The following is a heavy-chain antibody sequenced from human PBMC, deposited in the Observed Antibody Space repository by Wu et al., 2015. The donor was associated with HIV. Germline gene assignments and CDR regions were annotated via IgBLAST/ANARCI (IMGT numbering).Heavy chain of an antibody. CDR2: INPNSGGT. V-gene: IGHV1-2*02. Sequence: QVQLVQSGAEVKKPGASVKVSCKASGYTFTGYYMHWVRQAPGQGLEWMGWINPNSGGTNYAQKFQGRVTMTRDTSISTAYMELSRLRSDDTAVYYCASWSISSGSYRTFDYWGQGTLVTVSS. CDR1: GYTFTGYY. D-gene: IGHD3-10*01. J-gene: IGHJ4*02. CDR3: ASWSISSGSYRTFDY.